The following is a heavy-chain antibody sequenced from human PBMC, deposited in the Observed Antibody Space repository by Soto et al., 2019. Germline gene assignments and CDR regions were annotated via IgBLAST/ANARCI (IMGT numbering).Heavy chain of an antibody. J-gene: IGHJ4*02. CDR2: ISAYNGNT. V-gene: IGHV1-18*01. D-gene: IGHD2-2*01. CDR3: ARDPVGIFRVVPAAMDY. CDR1: GYTFTSYG. Sequence: ASVKVSCKASGYTFTSYGISWVRQAPGQGLEWMGWISAYNGNTNYAQKLQGRVTMTTDTSTSTAYMELRSLRSDDTAVYYCARDPVGIFRVVPAAMDYWGQGTLVTVSS.